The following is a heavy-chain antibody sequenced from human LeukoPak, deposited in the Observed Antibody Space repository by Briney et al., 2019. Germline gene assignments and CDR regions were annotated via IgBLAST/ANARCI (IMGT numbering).Heavy chain of an antibody. V-gene: IGHV3-53*01. CDR1: GFTFSSYG. J-gene: IGHJ4*02. Sequence: GGSLRLSCAASGFTFSSYGMHWVRQAPGKGLEWVSVIYSGGSTYYADSVKGRFTISRDNSKDTLYLQMNSLRAEDTAVYYCARGPPDYDFWSGYSMSYWGQGTLVTVSS. D-gene: IGHD3-3*01. CDR3: ARGPPDYDFWSGYSMSY. CDR2: IYSGGST.